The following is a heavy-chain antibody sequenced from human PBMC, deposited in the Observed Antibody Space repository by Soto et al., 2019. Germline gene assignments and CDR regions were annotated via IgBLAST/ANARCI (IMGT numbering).Heavy chain of an antibody. CDR1: GYNFAGYW. CDR3: ARGGVSTRTFDY. D-gene: IGHD3-3*01. J-gene: IGHJ4*02. Sequence: GESLKISCKGSGYNFAGYWIAWVRQMPGKGLELMGIIYPSDSDTRYRPSFKGQVTISADKSISSAYLQWSSLRASDTAMYYCARGGVSTRTFDYWGQGTPVTVPQ. V-gene: IGHV5-51*01. CDR2: IYPSDSDT.